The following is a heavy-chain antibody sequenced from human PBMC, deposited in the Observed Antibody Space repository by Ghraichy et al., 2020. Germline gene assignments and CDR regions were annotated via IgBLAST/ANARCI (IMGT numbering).Heavy chain of an antibody. Sequence: VSCKASGYTFTNYDINWVRQATGQGLEWMGWMNPNTGTTGYAQKFQGRVTMTRNTSISTVYMELSSLRYEDTAVYYCARGSIAALYWGQGTLVTVSS. J-gene: IGHJ4*02. CDR2: MNPNTGTT. CDR3: ARGSIAALY. CDR1: GYTFTNYD. D-gene: IGHD6-6*01. V-gene: IGHV1-8*02.